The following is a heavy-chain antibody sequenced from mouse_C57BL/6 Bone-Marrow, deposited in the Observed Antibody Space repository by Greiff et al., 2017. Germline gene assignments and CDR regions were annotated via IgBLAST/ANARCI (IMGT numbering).Heavy chain of an antibody. CDR2: IYPRSGNP. CDR1: GYTFTSSG. D-gene: IGHD1-1*01. J-gene: IGHJ2*01. Sequence: VQLQQSGAELARPGASVKLSCKASGYTFTSSGISWVKQRTGQGLEWIGEIYPRSGNPYYNEKFKGKATLTADKSSSTAYMELRSLTSEDSAVYFCARITTVVAFDYWGQGTTLTVSS. CDR3: ARITTVVAFDY. V-gene: IGHV1-81*01.